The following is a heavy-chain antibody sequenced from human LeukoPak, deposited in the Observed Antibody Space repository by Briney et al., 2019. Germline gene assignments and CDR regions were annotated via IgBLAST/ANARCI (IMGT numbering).Heavy chain of an antibody. V-gene: IGHV1-2*02. CDR2: IIPNNGGT. D-gene: IGHD3-10*01. CDR1: GYTFTGYY. J-gene: IGHJ4*02. CDR3: ARGVVREGLEY. Sequence: PWASVKVSCKASGYTFTGYYMHWVRQAPGQGLEWMGWIIPNNGGTNYAQKFQGRITMTRDTSISTAYMELSSLRSDDTAVYYCARGVVREGLEYWGQGTLVTVSS.